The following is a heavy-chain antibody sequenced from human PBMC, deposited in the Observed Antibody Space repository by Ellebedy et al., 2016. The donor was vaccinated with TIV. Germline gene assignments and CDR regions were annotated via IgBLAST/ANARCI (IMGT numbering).Heavy chain of an antibody. CDR1: GVSISGSSQY. CDR2: IFYSGYT. CDR3: ARHPVEDIAAAGTWDDAFHI. Sequence: MPSETLSLTCTVSGVSISGSSQYWGWIRQPPGKGLEWIGSIFYSGYTYYNPSLKSRVTISVDTSKNQFSLELPSVTAADTAMYYCARHPVEDIAAAGTWDDAFHIWGQGTLVTVSS. D-gene: IGHD6-13*01. J-gene: IGHJ3*02. V-gene: IGHV4-39*07.